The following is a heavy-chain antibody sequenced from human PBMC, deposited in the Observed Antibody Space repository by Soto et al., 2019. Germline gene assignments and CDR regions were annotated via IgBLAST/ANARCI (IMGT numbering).Heavy chain of an antibody. Sequence: GESLKISCKGSGYSFTSYWIGWVRQMPGKGLEWMGIIYPGDSDTRYSPSFQGQVTISADKSISTAYLQWSSLKASDTAMYYCARQGRYYDSSGYYRYALDIWGQGTMVTV. J-gene: IGHJ3*02. CDR3: ARQGRYYDSSGYYRYALDI. V-gene: IGHV5-51*01. D-gene: IGHD3-22*01. CDR2: IYPGDSDT. CDR1: GYSFTSYW.